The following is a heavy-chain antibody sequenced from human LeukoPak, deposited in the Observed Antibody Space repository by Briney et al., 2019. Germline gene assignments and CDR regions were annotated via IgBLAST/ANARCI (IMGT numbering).Heavy chain of an antibody. V-gene: IGHV3-7*01. CDR1: GFNFTHYW. CDR3: ARGGSESDY. Sequence: PGGSLRLSCAASGFNFTHYWMTWVRQSPGKGLEWVANIKEDGTEKNYVDSVKGRFTISRDNAKNSLYLQMNSLRAEDTAVYYCARGGSESDYWGQGTLVTVSS. CDR2: IKEDGTEK. J-gene: IGHJ4*02.